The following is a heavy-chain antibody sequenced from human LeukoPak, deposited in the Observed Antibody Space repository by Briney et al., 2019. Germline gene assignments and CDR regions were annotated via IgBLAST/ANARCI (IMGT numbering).Heavy chain of an antibody. CDR3: ARRYMATSAEDFEY. D-gene: IGHD5-24*01. CDR2: IYSGTI. CDR1: GFTVSSNS. Sequence: GGSLRLSCTVSGFTVSSNSMSWVRQAPGKGLEWVSFIYSGTIHYSDSVKGRFTISRDNSKNSLYLQMNSLRAEDTAVYYCARRYMATSAEDFEYWGQGTLVIVSS. V-gene: IGHV3-53*01. J-gene: IGHJ4*02.